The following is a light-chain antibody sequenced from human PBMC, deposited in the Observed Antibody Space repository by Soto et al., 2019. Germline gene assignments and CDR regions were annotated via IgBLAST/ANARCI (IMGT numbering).Light chain of an antibody. CDR1: QSISSW. CDR2: DAS. CDR3: QQYNSYAT. V-gene: IGKV1-5*01. Sequence: DIQMTQSPSTLSESVGDRVTITCRASQSISSWLAWYQQKPGKAPKLLIYDASSLESGVPSRFSGSGSGTEFTLTISSLQPDDFETYYCQQYNSYATFGQGTKLEIK. J-gene: IGKJ2*01.